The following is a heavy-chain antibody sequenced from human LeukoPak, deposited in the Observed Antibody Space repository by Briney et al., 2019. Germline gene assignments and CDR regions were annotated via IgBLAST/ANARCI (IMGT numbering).Heavy chain of an antibody. V-gene: IGHV1-69*05. D-gene: IGHD3-3*01. Sequence: ASVKVSCKASGGTFSSYAISWVRQAPGQGLEWMGGIIPIFGTANYAQKFQGRVTITTGESTSTAYMELSSLRSEDTAVYYCARAHWSGYYTYYFDYWGQGTLVTVSS. CDR2: IIPIFGTA. CDR3: ARAHWSGYYTYYFDY. J-gene: IGHJ4*02. CDR1: GGTFSSYA.